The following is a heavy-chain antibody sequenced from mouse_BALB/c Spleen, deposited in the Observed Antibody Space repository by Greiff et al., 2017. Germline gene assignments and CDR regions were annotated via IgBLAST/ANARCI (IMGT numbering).Heavy chain of an antibody. V-gene: IGHV14-4*02. CDR3: SLYGNYPYYAMDY. Sequence: VQLQQSGAELVRSGASVKLSCTASGFNIKDYYMPWVKQRPEQGLEWIGWIDPENGDTEYAPKFQGKATMTADTSSNTAYLQLSSLTSEDTAVYYCSLYGNYPYYAMDYWGQGTSVTVSS. D-gene: IGHD2-1*01. J-gene: IGHJ4*01. CDR2: IDPENGDT. CDR1: GFNIKDYY.